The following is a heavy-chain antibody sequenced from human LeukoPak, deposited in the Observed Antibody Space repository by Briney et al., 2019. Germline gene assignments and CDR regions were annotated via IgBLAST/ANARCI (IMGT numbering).Heavy chain of an antibody. V-gene: IGHV4-61*05. Sequence: PSETLSLTCTVSGGSISSSSYYWSWIRQPPGKGLEWIGYIYYTGSTNYNPSLESRVTISVDTSKNQFSLKLNSVTAADTAVYYCARSYYGGSHQYYFDYWGQGTLVTVSS. CDR2: IYYTGST. D-gene: IGHD4-23*01. CDR1: GGSISSSSYY. CDR3: ARSYYGGSHQYYFDY. J-gene: IGHJ4*02.